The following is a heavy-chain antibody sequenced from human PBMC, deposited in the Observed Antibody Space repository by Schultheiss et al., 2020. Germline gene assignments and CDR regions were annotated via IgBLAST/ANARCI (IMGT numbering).Heavy chain of an antibody. CDR3: ARGIEPWYYLDY. J-gene: IGHJ4*02. D-gene: IGHD6-13*01. CDR2: IYSGGTT. Sequence: GSLKISCAASEFTVSSNYMSWVRQTPGKGLEWVSLIYSGGTTYYADSVQGRFTISRDNSKNTLELQMNSLRVEDTAIYYCARGIEPWYYLDYWGQGALVTVSS. CDR1: EFTVSSNY. V-gene: IGHV3-66*01.